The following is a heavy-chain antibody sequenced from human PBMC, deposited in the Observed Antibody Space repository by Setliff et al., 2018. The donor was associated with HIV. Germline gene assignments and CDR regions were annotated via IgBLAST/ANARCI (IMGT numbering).Heavy chain of an antibody. J-gene: IGHJ6*02. CDR2: INSDGSST. V-gene: IGHV3-74*01. CDR1: GFTFSSYW. D-gene: IGHD6-13*01. Sequence: GESLKISCAASGFTFSSYWMHWVRQAPGKGLVWVSRINSDGSSTSYADSVKGRFTISRDNAKNTLYLQMNSLRAEDTAVYYCARVRVAADPLDPYGMDVWGQGTTVTSP. CDR3: ARVRVAADPLDPYGMDV.